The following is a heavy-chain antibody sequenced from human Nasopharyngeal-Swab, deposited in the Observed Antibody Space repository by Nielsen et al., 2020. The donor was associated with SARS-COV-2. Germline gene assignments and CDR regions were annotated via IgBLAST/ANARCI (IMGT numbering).Heavy chain of an antibody. J-gene: IGHJ6*02. V-gene: IGHV1-2*04. CDR2: INPNSGGT. Sequence: ASVKVSCKASGYTFTGYYMHWVRQAPGQGLEWMGWINPNSGGTNYAQKFQGWVTMTGDTSISTAYMELSRLRSDDTAVYYCARDFWSGYGRYFYYGMDVWGQGTTVTVSS. CDR3: ARDFWSGYGRYFYYGMDV. CDR1: GYTFTGYY. D-gene: IGHD3-3*01.